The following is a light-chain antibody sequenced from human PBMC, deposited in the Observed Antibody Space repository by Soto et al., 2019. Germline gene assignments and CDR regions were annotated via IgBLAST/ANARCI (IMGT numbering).Light chain of an antibody. Sequence: IVLTQSPGTLSLSPRERATLSCRAIQSVSSSRLAWYRQKPGQAPRLLIYGASSRATGIPDRFSGSGSGTDFTLTISRLEPEDFAVYYCQQNGRSPPWTFGQGTKVDIK. V-gene: IGKV3-20*01. CDR2: GAS. CDR3: QQNGRSPPWT. J-gene: IGKJ1*01. CDR1: QSVSSSR.